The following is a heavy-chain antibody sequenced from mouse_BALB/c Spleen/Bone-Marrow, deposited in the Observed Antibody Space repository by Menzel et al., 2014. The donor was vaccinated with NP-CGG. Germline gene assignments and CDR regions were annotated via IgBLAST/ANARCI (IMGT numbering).Heavy chain of an antibody. Sequence: QVQLKQSGPELVRPGVSVKISCEGSGYTFTDYAMHWVKRSHAKSLEWIGVISTYSGNTNYNQKFKGKATMTVDKSSSTAYMELARLTSEDSAIYYCARGSYYDPAWFAYWGQGTLVTVSA. V-gene: IGHV1-67*01. CDR3: ARGSYYDPAWFAY. D-gene: IGHD2-4*01. CDR2: ISTYSGNT. J-gene: IGHJ3*01. CDR1: GYTFTDYA.